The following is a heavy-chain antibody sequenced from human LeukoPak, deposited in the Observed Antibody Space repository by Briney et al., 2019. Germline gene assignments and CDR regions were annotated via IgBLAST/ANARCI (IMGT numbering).Heavy chain of an antibody. J-gene: IGHJ3*02. CDR3: ARVVGATGINAFDI. CDR1: GGSISSSNW. V-gene: IGHV4-4*02. Sequence: SETLSLTCAVSGGSISSSNWWSWVRQPPGKGLEWIGEIYHSGSTNYYPSLKSRVTISVDKSKNQFSLKLSSVTAADTAVYYCARVVGATGINAFDIWGQGTMVTVSS. CDR2: IYHSGST. D-gene: IGHD1-26*01.